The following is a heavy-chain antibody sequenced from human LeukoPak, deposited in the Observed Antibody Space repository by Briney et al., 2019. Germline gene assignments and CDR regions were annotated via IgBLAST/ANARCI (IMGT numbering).Heavy chain of an antibody. CDR3: ARDQGNGDTAMFYYYYGMDV. CDR1: GYSISSGYY. CDR2: IYHSGST. J-gene: IGHJ6*02. D-gene: IGHD5-18*01. Sequence: SETLSLTCTVSGYSISSGYYWGWIRQPPGKGLEWIGSIYHSGSTYYNPSLKSRVTISVDTSKNQFSLKLSSVTAADTAVYYCARDQGNGDTAMFYYYYGMDVWGQGTTVTVSS. V-gene: IGHV4-38-2*02.